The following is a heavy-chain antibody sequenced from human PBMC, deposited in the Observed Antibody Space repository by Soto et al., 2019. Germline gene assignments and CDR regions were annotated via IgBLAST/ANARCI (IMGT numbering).Heavy chain of an antibody. CDR3: ARDPWAADY. CDR1: GFTVSTKY. D-gene: IGHD3-16*01. CDR2: IYSGGST. V-gene: IGHV3-66*01. Sequence: GGSLRLSCAASGFTVSTKYMSWVRQAPGKRLEWVSVIYSGGSTFYADSVRGRFTISRDNSKNTANLQMNSLRAEDTAVYYCARDPWAADYWGQGTLVTVSS. J-gene: IGHJ4*02.